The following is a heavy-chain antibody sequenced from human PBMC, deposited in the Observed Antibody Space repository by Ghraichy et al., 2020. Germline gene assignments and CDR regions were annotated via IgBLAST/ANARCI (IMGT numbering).Heavy chain of an antibody. Sequence: SETLSLTCAVYGGSFSGYYWSWIRQPPGKGLEWIGEINHSGSTNYNPSLKSRVTISVDTSKNQFSLKLSSVTAADTAVYYCARVFMRGNPLSQYYYYYYGMDVWGQGTTVTVSS. V-gene: IGHV4-34*01. CDR1: GGSFSGYY. CDR3: ARVFMRGNPLSQYYYYYYGMDV. J-gene: IGHJ6*02. D-gene: IGHD2/OR15-2a*01. CDR2: INHSGST.